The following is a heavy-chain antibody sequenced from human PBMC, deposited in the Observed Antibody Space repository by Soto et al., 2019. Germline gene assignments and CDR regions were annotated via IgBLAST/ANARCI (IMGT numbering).Heavy chain of an antibody. CDR3: AIEPFGGVQLTFDY. D-gene: IGHD2-8*02. CDR1: GGTFSSYT. Sequence: QVQLVQSGAEVKKPGSSVKVSCKASGGTFSSYTISWVRQAPGQGLEWMGRIIPILGIANYAQKFQGRVTITADKSTSTAYMELSSLRSEDTAVYYCAIEPFGGVQLTFDYWGHGSLVTVSS. J-gene: IGHJ4*01. CDR2: IIPILGIA. V-gene: IGHV1-69*08.